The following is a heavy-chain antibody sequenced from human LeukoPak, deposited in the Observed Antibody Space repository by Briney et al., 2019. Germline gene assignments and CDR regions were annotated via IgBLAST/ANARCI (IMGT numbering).Heavy chain of an antibody. CDR3: AKDGSGYSYSDY. Sequence: PGGSLRLSCAASGFTFSSYGMHWVRQAPGKGLEWVAFIRSDGNNKYYADSVKGRFTISRDNSKNTLYLQMNSLRSEDTAVYYCAKDGSGYSYSDYWGQGTLVTASS. CDR1: GFTFSSYG. CDR2: IRSDGNNK. V-gene: IGHV3-30*02. J-gene: IGHJ4*02. D-gene: IGHD5-18*01.